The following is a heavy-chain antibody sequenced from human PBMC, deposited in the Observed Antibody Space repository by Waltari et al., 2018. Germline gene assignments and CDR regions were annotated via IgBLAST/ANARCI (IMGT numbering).Heavy chain of an antibody. D-gene: IGHD4-17*01. Sequence: QVQLQQWGAGLLKPPETLSLTCAVYGGSFRDSSWSWVRQPPGKGLEWIGVINPRGVTNYNPSLKSRVTISVDTSKNQFSLRLSSVTAADTAVYYCVRAFMVTTFSALRYHDYYGMDVWGQGTAVTVSS. CDR2: INPRGVT. CDR1: GGSFRDSS. J-gene: IGHJ6*02. CDR3: VRAFMVTTFSALRYHDYYGMDV. V-gene: IGHV4-34*01.